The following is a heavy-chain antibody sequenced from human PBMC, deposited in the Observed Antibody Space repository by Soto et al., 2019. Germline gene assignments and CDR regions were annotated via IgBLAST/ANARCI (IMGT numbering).Heavy chain of an antibody. CDR1: GYTFTNYY. CDR3: ARDNSAANGVLDH. V-gene: IGHV1-46*04. Sequence: QVQLVQSGAEVKNPGASVKLSCKASGYTFTNYYLHWVRQAPGQGLEWVGMINPSARSASYAQKLRGRLTMDRDTSTTAVYMELGRLTFEDTAVYFCARDNSAANGVLDHWGQGTLVTVSS. J-gene: IGHJ4*02. D-gene: IGHD1-1*01. CDR2: INPSARSA.